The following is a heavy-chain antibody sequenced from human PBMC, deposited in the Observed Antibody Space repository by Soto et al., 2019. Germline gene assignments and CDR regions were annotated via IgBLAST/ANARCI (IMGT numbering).Heavy chain of an antibody. V-gene: IGHV3-30*03. CDR1: GFTFSNYA. D-gene: IGHD1-26*01. CDR3: ALVGATTPWGFDN. J-gene: IGHJ4*02. CDR2: ISYDGSNK. Sequence: QVQLVESGGGVVQPGRSLRLSCAASGFTFSNYAMHWVRQAPGKGLEWVAVISYDGSNKYYADSVKGRLTISRDNSKNTHYLQMNSLRVEDTAVYYYALVGATTPWGFDNWGQGTLVTVSS.